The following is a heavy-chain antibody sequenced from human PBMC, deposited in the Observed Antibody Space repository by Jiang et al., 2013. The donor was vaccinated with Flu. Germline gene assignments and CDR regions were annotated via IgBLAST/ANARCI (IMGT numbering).Heavy chain of an antibody. CDR1: GGTFSSYA. CDR3: ARPGGGSDYSGVYYYYGMDV. V-gene: IGHV1-69*05. CDR2: IIPIFGTA. J-gene: IGHJ6*02. Sequence: SGGTFSSYAISWVRQAPGQGLEWMGGIIPIFGTANYAQKLQGRVTMTTDTSTSTAYMELRSLRSDDTAVYYCARPGGGSDYSGVYYYYGMDVWGQGTTVTVSS. D-gene: IGHD4-11*01.